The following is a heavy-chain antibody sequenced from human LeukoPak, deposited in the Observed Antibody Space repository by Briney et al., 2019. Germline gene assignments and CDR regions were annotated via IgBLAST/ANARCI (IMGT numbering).Heavy chain of an antibody. CDR2: IYHSGKT. CDR1: GNSITSGDYY. CDR3: ARITMVRDTIKSLFYYYYYGMDV. D-gene: IGHD3-10*01. Sequence: PSETLSLTCTVSGNSITSGDYYWGWIRQPPGRGLEWIASIYHSGKTYYSPSLRSRVTISVDTSKNQFSLKLSSVTAADTAVYYCARITMVRDTIKSLFYYYYYGMDVWGQGTTVTVSS. V-gene: IGHV4-39*07. J-gene: IGHJ6*02.